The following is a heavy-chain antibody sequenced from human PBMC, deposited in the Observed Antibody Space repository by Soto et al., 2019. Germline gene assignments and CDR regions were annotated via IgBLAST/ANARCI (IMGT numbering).Heavy chain of an antibody. V-gene: IGHV4-30-4*01. CDR2: IYSTGST. D-gene: IGHD2-2*01. CDR3: ARRMPIDSYTFDY. Sequence: SETLSLTCTVSGGSISSGDYFWSWIRQPPGKGLVWIGYIYSTGSTYYNPSLKSRVTISVDTSKNQFSLRLNSVTAADTAVYYCARRMPIDSYTFDYWGQGSLVTVSS. J-gene: IGHJ4*02. CDR1: GGSISSGDYF.